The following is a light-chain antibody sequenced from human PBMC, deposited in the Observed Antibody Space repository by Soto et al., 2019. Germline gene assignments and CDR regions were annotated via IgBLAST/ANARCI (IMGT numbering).Light chain of an antibody. J-gene: IGKJ4*01. CDR2: DAS. CDR1: QSVSSY. Sequence: EIVLTQSTVTLSLSPGERATLSCRASQSVSSYLVWYQQKPGQAPRLLIYDASNRATGIPARFSGSGSGTDFTLIISSLEPEEFAVYYCQQPSNLQITVGGGTKVEIK. CDR3: QQPSNLQIT. V-gene: IGKV3-11*01.